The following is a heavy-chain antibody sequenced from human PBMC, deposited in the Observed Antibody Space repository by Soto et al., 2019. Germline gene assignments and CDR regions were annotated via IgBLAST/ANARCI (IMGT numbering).Heavy chain of an antibody. CDR1: GFTFSSYA. CDR3: ARARTPDYLYCSSTSCYTHYYYYGMDG. V-gene: IGHV3-64*01. CDR2: ISSNGGST. Sequence: GGSLRLSCAASGFTFSSYAMHWVRQAPGKGLEYVSAISSNGGSTYYANSVKGRFTISRDNSKNTLYLQMGSLRAEDMAVYYCARARTPDYLYCSSTSCYTHYYYYGMDGGGQGTTVTVS. D-gene: IGHD2-2*02. J-gene: IGHJ6*01.